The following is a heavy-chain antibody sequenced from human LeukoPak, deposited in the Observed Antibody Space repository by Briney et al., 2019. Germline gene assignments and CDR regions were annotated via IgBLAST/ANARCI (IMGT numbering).Heavy chain of an antibody. V-gene: IGHV1-46*01. D-gene: IGHD6-19*01. Sequence: ASVKVSCKASGYTFTSYYMHWVRQAPGQGLEWMGIINPSGGSTSYAQKFQGRVTMTRDTSTSTVYMELSSLRSEDTAVYYCARDGDIAVAGTLVFDYWGQGTLVTVSS. CDR3: ARDGDIAVAGTLVFDY. CDR2: INPSGGST. CDR1: GYTFTSYY. J-gene: IGHJ4*02.